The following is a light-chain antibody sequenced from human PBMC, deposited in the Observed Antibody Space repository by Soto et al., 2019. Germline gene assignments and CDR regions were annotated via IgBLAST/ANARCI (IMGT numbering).Light chain of an antibody. J-gene: IGKJ2*01. V-gene: IGKV3-20*01. CDR1: QTVSTNY. CDR2: GAS. CDR3: QQYGSSPRT. Sequence: EIVLTQSPGTLSLSPGERATLSCRASQTVSTNYLAWYQQKPGQAPRLLLYGASSRATGIPDRFSGSGSGPDFILTISRLEPEDFAVYYCQQYGSSPRTFGQGTKLEIK.